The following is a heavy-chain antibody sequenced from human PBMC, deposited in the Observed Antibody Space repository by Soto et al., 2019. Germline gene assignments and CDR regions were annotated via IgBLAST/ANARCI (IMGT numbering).Heavy chain of an antibody. CDR3: AKNQWEYIS. V-gene: IGHV3-30*18. Sequence: PGGSLRLSCAASGFTFSSYGMHWVRQAPGKGLEWVAVISYDGSNKYYADSVKGRFTISRDNSKNTLYLQMNSLRAEDTAVYYCAKNQWEYISWGQGTLVTVSS. D-gene: IGHD1-26*01. CDR2: ISYDGSNK. CDR1: GFTFSSYG. J-gene: IGHJ4*02.